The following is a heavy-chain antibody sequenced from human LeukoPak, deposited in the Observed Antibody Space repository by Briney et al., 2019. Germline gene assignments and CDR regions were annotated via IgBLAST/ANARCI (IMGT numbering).Heavy chain of an antibody. V-gene: IGHV1-46*01. J-gene: IGHJ4*02. Sequence: ASVKVSCKASGYTSYYMHWVRQAPGQGLEWMGIINPSGGSTTYAQKFQGRVTMTRDTSTSTVYMELGRLRSEDTAVYYCAKERDFWSGYYTGLGYWGQGTLVTVSS. D-gene: IGHD3-3*01. CDR2: INPSGGST. CDR3: AKERDFWSGYYTGLGY. CDR1: GYTSYY.